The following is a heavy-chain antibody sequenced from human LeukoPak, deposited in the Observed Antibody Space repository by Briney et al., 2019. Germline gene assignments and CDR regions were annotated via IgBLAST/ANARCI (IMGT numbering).Heavy chain of an antibody. J-gene: IGHJ4*02. CDR2: INQDGSER. Sequence: GGSPRLSCAASGFTFSSYWMTWVRQAPGKGLEWVANINQDGSERYYVDSVKGRFTISRDNAKNSLFLQMNSLSAEDTAVYYCARDRSQASAWGQGTLVTVSS. V-gene: IGHV3-7*05. CDR1: GFTFSSYW. CDR3: ARDRSQASA.